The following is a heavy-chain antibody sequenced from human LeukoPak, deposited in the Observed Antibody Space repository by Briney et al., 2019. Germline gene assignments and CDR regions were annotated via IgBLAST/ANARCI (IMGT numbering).Heavy chain of an antibody. V-gene: IGHV4-30-4*01. Sequence: SETLSLTCTVSGGSISSGDYYWSWIRQPPGKGLEWIGYIYYSGSTYYNPSLKSRVTISVDTSKNQFSLKLSSVTAVDTAVYYCARRRAEGGSNGHYNWFDPWGQGILVTVSS. CDR1: GGSISSGDYY. J-gene: IGHJ5*02. CDR2: IYYSGST. D-gene: IGHD6-13*01. CDR3: ARRRAEGGSNGHYNWFDP.